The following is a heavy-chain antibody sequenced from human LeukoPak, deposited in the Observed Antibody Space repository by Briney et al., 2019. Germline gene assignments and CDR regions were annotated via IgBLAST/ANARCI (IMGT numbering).Heavy chain of an antibody. CDR2: ISYDGSNK. J-gene: IGHJ4*02. V-gene: IGHV3-30-3*01. D-gene: IGHD5-12*01. CDR1: GFTFSSYA. Sequence: PGGSLRLSCAASGFTFSSYAMHWVRQAPGKGLEWVAVISYDGSNKYYADSVKGRFTISRDNSKNTLYLQMNSLRAEDTAVYYYGQGDSGYDFATAQYWGQGTLVTVSS. CDR3: GQGDSGYDFATAQY.